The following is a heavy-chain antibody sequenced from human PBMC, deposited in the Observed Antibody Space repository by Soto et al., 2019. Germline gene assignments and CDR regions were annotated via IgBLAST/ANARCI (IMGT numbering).Heavy chain of an antibody. CDR1: GGCISSSSDY. D-gene: IGHD6-13*01. Sequence: PSETLSLTCTVSGGCISSSSDYWGWIRQPPGKGLEWIGSIYYSGSTYYNPSLKSRVTISVDTSKNQFSLKLSSVTAADTSVYYCARHRYSSSWYYFDYWGQGTLVTVSS. CDR3: ARHRYSSSWYYFDY. CDR2: IYYSGST. J-gene: IGHJ4*02. V-gene: IGHV4-39*01.